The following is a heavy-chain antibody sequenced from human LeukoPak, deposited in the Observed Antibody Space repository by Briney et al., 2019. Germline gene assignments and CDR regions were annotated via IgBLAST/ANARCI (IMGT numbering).Heavy chain of an antibody. Sequence: ASVKVSCKASGYTFTSYDINWVRRATGQGLEWMGWMNPNSGNTGYAQKFQGRVTMTRNTSISTAYVELSSLRSEDTAVYYCARSITMVRGVTDWFDPWGQGTLVTVSS. V-gene: IGHV1-8*01. CDR1: GYTFTSYD. D-gene: IGHD3-10*01. CDR2: MNPNSGNT. J-gene: IGHJ5*02. CDR3: ARSITMVRGVTDWFDP.